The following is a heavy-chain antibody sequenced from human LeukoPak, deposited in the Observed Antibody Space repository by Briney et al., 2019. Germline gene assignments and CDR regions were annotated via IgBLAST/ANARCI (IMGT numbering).Heavy chain of an antibody. Sequence: SETLSLTCTVTGGSISSYYWSWIRQPPGKGLEWIGYIYYSGSTNYNPSLKSRVTISVDTSKNQFSLKLSSVTAADTAVYYCARDRWIAAAGRWFDPWGQGTLVTVSS. V-gene: IGHV4-59*01. D-gene: IGHD6-13*01. J-gene: IGHJ5*02. CDR2: IYYSGST. CDR3: ARDRWIAAAGRWFDP. CDR1: GGSISSYY.